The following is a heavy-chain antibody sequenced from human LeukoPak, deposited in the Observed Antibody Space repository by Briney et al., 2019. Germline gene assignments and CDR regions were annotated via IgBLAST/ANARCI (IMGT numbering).Heavy chain of an antibody. CDR1: GGSISRHY. CDR2: TYHTGST. V-gene: IGHV4-59*11. CDR3: ARYFNPLSWWFDP. J-gene: IGHJ5*02. D-gene: IGHD2/OR15-2a*01. Sequence: SETLSLTCNVSGGSISRHYWSWIRQPPGKGLEWIGHTYHTGSTNYNPSLKSRVTISVDTSKSQSSLRLTSVTAADTAVYYCARYFNPLSWWFDPWGQGTLVTVSS.